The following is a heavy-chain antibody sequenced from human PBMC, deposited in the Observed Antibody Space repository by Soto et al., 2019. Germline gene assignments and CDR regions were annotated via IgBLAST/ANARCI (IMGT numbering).Heavy chain of an antibody. J-gene: IGHJ5*02. V-gene: IGHV1-3*01. CDR2: INAGNGNT. Sequence: AASVKVSFNASGYAFTSYAMRWVRQAPGQRLEWMGWINAGNGNTKYSQKFQGRVTITRDTSASTAYMELSSLRSEDTAVYYCARGPLDYDILTGYPGGWFDPWGQGTLVNVSS. CDR3: ARGPLDYDILTGYPGGWFDP. CDR1: GYAFTSYA. D-gene: IGHD3-9*01.